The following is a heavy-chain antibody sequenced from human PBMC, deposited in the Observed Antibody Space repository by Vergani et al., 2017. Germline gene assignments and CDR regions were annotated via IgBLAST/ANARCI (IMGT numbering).Heavy chain of an antibody. J-gene: IGHJ4*02. CDR2: IYYSGST. CDR1: GGSISSYY. V-gene: IGHV4-59*12. Sequence: QVQLQESGPGLVKPSETLSLTCTVSGGSISSYYWSWIRKPQGKGLGWIGYIYYSGSTTSNSSLKSRVTISVDTSKNQFSLKLGSVTAAATAVYYCARARYSSTNFDYWGQGTLVTVSS. CDR3: ARARYSSTNFDY. D-gene: IGHD5-18*01.